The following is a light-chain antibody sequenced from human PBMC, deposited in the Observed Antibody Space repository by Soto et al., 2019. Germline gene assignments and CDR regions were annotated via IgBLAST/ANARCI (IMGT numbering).Light chain of an antibody. Sequence: VLTQPSSVSGSPGQSITISCTGTSSDVGSYNYVSWYQQHPGKAPKLMIYEVRDRPSGISSRFSGSKSGNTASLTISGLQTEDEADYYCSSYTSSSILFGTGTKVTVL. CDR2: EVR. CDR1: SSDVGSYNY. J-gene: IGLJ1*01. V-gene: IGLV2-14*01. CDR3: SSYTSSSIL.